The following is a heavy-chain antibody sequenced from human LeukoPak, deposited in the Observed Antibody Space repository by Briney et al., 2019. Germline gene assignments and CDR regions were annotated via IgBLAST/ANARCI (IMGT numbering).Heavy chain of an antibody. CDR2: IKQDGSEK. V-gene: IGHV3-7*01. CDR1: GFTFSSYQ. D-gene: IGHD1-14*01. Sequence: GGSLRLSCAASGFTFSSYQMSWVRQAPGKGLEWVDNIKQDGSEKYYVDSVKGRFTISRDNAKNSLYLQMNSLRAEDTAGYYCARDITPGIWGQGTMVTVSS. CDR3: ARDITPGI. J-gene: IGHJ3*02.